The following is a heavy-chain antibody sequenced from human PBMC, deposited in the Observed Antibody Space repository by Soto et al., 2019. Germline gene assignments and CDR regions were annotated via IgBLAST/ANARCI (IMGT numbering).Heavy chain of an antibody. Sequence: EVQLFGSGGNLVQPGGSLRLSCAASGFSFSRYAMTCVRQAPGKGLEWVSVISGSGGNIYYADSVKGRFTISRDNSKDTLYLQMNSLGAEDTAVYYCASRYSSSSHSFDYWGQGILVTVSS. D-gene: IGHD6-6*01. V-gene: IGHV3-23*01. CDR3: ASRYSSSSHSFDY. CDR1: GFSFSRYA. J-gene: IGHJ4*02. CDR2: ISGSGGNI.